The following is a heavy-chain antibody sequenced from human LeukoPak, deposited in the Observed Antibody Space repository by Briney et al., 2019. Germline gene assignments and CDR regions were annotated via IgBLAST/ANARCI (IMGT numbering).Heavy chain of an antibody. CDR1: GFTFGDYA. V-gene: IGHV3-23*01. D-gene: IGHD1-26*01. J-gene: IGHJ4*02. Sequence: GGSLRLSCTASGFTFGDYAMSWVRQAPGKGLEWVSGISPSGGGTYYADSVKGRFTISRDNSKNTLYLQMNSLRAEDTAVYYCARLIVGPFDYWGQGTLVTVSS. CDR3: ARLIVGPFDY. CDR2: ISPSGGGT.